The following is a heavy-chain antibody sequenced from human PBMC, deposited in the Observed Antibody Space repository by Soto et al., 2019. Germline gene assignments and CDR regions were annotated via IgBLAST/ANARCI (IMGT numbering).Heavy chain of an antibody. V-gene: IGHV3-48*03. J-gene: IGHJ4*02. Sequence: PGGVLRLSCAASGFTLRNYEMNWVRQAPGKGLEWISKISGSNNNIYYADSVRGRFTISRDNAKNSLYLQMNSLRAEDTAIYYCASERLCGADCYFFDNWGQGTQVTVSS. CDR1: GFTLRNYE. CDR3: ASERLCGADCYFFDN. D-gene: IGHD2-21*02. CDR2: ISGSNNNI.